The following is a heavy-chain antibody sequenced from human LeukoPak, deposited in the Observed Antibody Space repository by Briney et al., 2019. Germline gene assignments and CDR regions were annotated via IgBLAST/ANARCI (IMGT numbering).Heavy chain of an antibody. Sequence: ASVKVSFKASGYTFTSYGISWVRQAPGQGLEWMGWISAYNGNTNYAQKLQGRVTMTTDTSTSTAYMELRSLRSDDTAVYYCARDRFTVNNPYNWFDPWGQGTLVTVSS. CDR3: ARDRFTVNNPYNWFDP. CDR1: GYTFTSYG. J-gene: IGHJ5*02. D-gene: IGHD4-17*01. V-gene: IGHV1-18*01. CDR2: ISAYNGNT.